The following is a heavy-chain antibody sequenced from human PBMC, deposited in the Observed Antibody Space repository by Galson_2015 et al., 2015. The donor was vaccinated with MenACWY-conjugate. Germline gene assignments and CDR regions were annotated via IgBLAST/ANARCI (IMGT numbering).Heavy chain of an antibody. J-gene: IGHJ4*02. CDR2: IKSKTHSGTP. V-gene: IGHV3-15*01. CDR1: GFTFSNAW. D-gene: IGHD2/OR15-2a*01. CDR3: TTDYFGQYFFDS. Sequence: SLRLSCAASGFTFSNAWMTWVRQAPGKGLEWVGRIKSKTHSGTPDYAAPVNGRFTISRDDSRNTVYLEMNGLKAEDTGLYYCTTDYFGQYFFDSGGQGPPVTVSS.